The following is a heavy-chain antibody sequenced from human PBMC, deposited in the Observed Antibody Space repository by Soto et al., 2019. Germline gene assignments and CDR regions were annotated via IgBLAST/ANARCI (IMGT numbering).Heavy chain of an antibody. V-gene: IGHV1-2*02. CDR3: ARVGYYDYXWGSYGLAH. D-gene: IGHD3-16*02. CDR1: GYIFAGYY. J-gene: IGHJ4*02. Sequence: QVQLVQSGAEVKMPGASVKVSCKASGYIFAGYYMAWVRQAPGQGLEWMGWINPNGGATDYPPQFQDRVTXTRDMSITTAYMDLTRLTXXXXAVYYCARVGYYDYXWGSYGLAHWGQGTLITVSS. CDR2: INPNGGAT.